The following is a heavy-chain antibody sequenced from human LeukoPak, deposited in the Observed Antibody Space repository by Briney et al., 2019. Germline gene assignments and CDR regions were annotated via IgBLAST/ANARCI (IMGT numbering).Heavy chain of an antibody. J-gene: IGHJ4*02. D-gene: IGHD6-13*01. V-gene: IGHV4-34*01. CDR2: INHSGST. CDR3: ARGLYGGRLISSSWYNY. CDR1: GVSFSGYY. Sequence: SETLSLTCAIYGVSFSGYYWSWIRQPPGKGLEWIGEINHSGSTNYNPSLKSRVTISVDTSKNQFSLKLSSVTAADTAVYYCARGLYGGRLISSSWYNYWGQGTLVTVSS.